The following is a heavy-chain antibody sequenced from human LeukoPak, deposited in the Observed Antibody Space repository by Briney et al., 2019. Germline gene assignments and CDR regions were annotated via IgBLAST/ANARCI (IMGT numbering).Heavy chain of an antibody. V-gene: IGHV4-38-2*02. Sequence: SETLSLTCTVSGYSISSGYYWGWIRQPPGKGLEWIGSIYHSGSTYYNPSLKSRVTISVDTSKNQFSLKLSSVTAADTAVYYCARGNSGWHFDYWGQGALVTVSS. CDR3: ARGNSGWHFDY. D-gene: IGHD6-19*01. CDR2: IYHSGST. CDR1: GYSISSGYY. J-gene: IGHJ4*02.